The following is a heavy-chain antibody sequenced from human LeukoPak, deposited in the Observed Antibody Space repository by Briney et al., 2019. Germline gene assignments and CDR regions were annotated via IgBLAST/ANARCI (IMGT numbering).Heavy chain of an antibody. CDR2: IKQDGSKK. Sequence: GGSLRLSCVASGFPFSSYWMTWVRQAPGKGLEWVANIKQDGSKKSYVDSVKGRFTISRDNAKNSLYLQMNSLRAEDTAIYYCARGRSFSSGWYAYYFDYWGQGTLVTVSS. J-gene: IGHJ4*02. CDR1: GFPFSSYW. CDR3: ARGRSFSSGWYAYYFDY. V-gene: IGHV3-7*01. D-gene: IGHD6-19*01.